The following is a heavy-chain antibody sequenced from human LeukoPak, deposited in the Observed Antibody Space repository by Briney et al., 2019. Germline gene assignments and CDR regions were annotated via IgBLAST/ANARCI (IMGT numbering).Heavy chain of an antibody. D-gene: IGHD3-10*01. V-gene: IGHV3-23*01. CDR1: GFSISTYG. J-gene: IGHJ4*02. CDR2: ISGGTT. Sequence: PGGSLRLSCAASGFSISTYGMSWVRQAPGKGLEWVSSISGGTTYYADSEKGRFTISRDNSKNTVSLQMNSLRAEDTAVYYCAKSVYHSGNYWGQGTLVTVSS. CDR3: AKSVYHSGNY.